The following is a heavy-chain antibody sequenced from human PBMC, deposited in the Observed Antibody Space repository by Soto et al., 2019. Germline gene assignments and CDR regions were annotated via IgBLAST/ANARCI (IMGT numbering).Heavy chain of an antibody. CDR2: MNPNSGNR. CDR3: AKVGAAAGTRRYHYYGMDV. J-gene: IGHJ6*02. V-gene: IGHV1-8*01. Sequence: GASVKVSCKASGYTFTSYDINWVRQATGQGLEWMGWMNPNSGNRGYAQTFQGRVTMTRNTSISTAYMELSSLRSEDTAVYYCAKVGAAAGTRRYHYYGMDVWGQGTTVTVPS. CDR1: GYTFTSYD. D-gene: IGHD6-13*01.